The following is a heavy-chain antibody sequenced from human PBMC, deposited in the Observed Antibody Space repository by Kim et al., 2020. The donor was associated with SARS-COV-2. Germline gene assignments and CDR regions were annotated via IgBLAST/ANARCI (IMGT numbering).Heavy chain of an antibody. CDR3: ARESGLFGNGLDV. Sequence: STVSVKSRITISPDTSKNPFSLQLKSVTPEDTAVYYCARESGLFGNGLDVWGQGTTVTVSS. V-gene: IGHV6-1*01. D-gene: IGHD3-10*01. J-gene: IGHJ6*02.